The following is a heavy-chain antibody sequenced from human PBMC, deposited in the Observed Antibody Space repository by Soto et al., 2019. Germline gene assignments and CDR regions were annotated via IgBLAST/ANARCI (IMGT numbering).Heavy chain of an antibody. CDR1: GYTFFTYD. Sequence: QVHLVQSGVEVKTPGASVKVSCQASGYTFFTYDISWVRQAPGQGLERMGWISTYSGDTKYAQKFQGRVTMTTDTSTTTAYLELRSMRSDDTSVYYCARHHGPTTSEKWYDPWGQGTLVNVSS. CDR2: ISTYSGDT. V-gene: IGHV1-18*01. D-gene: IGHD5-12*01. CDR3: ARHHGPTTSEKWYDP. J-gene: IGHJ5*02.